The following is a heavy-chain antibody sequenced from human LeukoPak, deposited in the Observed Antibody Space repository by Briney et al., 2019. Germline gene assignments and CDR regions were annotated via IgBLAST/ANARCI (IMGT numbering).Heavy chain of an antibody. J-gene: IGHJ5*02. D-gene: IGHD2-2*02. V-gene: IGHV1-69*04. CDR2: IIPILGIA. CDR3: ARGYCSSTSCYTRQVNWFDP. Sequence: SVKVSCKASGGTFSSYAISWVRQAPGQGLEWMGRIIPILGIANYAQKFQGRVTITADRSTSTAYMELSSLRSEDTAVYYCARGYCSSTSCYTRQVNWFDPWGQGTLVTVSS. CDR1: GGTFSSYA.